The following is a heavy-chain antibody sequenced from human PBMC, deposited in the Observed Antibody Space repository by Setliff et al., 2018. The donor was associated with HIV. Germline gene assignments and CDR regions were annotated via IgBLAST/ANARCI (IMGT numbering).Heavy chain of an antibody. Sequence: LSLTCTVSSSSIRGGGYYWNWIRQHPGKGLEWIGYIYHSGSTYYNPSLKSRVTISVDTSKNQFSLKLSSVTAADTAIYYCARGTPDHEVWYFDLWGRGTLVTV. V-gene: IGHV4-31*03. CDR2: IYHSGST. J-gene: IGHJ2*01. CDR3: ARGTPDHEVWYFDL. CDR1: SSSIRGGGYY.